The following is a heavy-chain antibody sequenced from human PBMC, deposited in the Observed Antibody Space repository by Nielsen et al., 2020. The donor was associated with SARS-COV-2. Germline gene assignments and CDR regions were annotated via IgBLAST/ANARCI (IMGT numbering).Heavy chain of an antibody. CDR3: VKVYGSGTYYNYFDY. CDR2: ISDSGGST. CDR1: GFTVSSNY. Sequence: GESLKISCAASGFTVSSNYMSWARQAPGKGLEWVSLISDSGGSTYSADSVKGRFTISRDNSRNTLYLQMNSLSAEDTAIYYCVKVYGSGTYYNYFDYWGQGTLVTVSS. J-gene: IGHJ4*02. D-gene: IGHD3-10*01. V-gene: IGHV3-23*01.